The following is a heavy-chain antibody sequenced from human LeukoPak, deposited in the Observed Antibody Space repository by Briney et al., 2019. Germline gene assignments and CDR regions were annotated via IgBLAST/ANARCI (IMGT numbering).Heavy chain of an antibody. Sequence: GGSLRLSCSASGFTFSSYGIHWVRQAPGKGLESVAFIRYDGSNKNYVDSVKGRFTISRDNSKNTVYLQMNSLRGEDTAVYYCARDIVRGGNDYWGQGTLVIVSS. CDR1: GFTFSSYG. V-gene: IGHV3-30*02. CDR3: ARDIVRGGNDY. D-gene: IGHD4-23*01. J-gene: IGHJ4*02. CDR2: IRYDGSNK.